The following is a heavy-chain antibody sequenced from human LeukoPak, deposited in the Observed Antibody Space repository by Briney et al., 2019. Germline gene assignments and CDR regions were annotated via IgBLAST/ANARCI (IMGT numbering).Heavy chain of an antibody. D-gene: IGHD3-22*01. Sequence: ASVKVSCKASGYTFTGYYMHWVRQAPGQGLEWMGWINPNSGGTNYAQKFQGWVTMTRDTSISTAYMELSRLRSDDTAVYYCAKDPWYYDSSGPYWGQGTLVTVSS. J-gene: IGHJ4*02. CDR3: AKDPWYYDSSGPY. CDR2: INPNSGGT. V-gene: IGHV1-2*04. CDR1: GYTFTGYY.